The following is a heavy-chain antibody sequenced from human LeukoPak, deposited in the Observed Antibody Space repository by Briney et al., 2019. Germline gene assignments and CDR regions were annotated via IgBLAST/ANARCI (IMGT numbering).Heavy chain of an antibody. CDR2: SRGYNGKT. V-gene: IGHV1-18*01. D-gene: IGHD6-19*01. CDR3: AREEVRRAVAGYFDN. CDR1: GYTVTSYG. J-gene: IGHJ4*02. Sequence: ASVKVSCKASGYTVTSYGISWGRQAPGQGLEWRGWSRGYNGKTNNAKKLQGRVTTTTDTSTSTVYMELRSLRSDDTAVYYCAREEVRRAVAGYFDNWGQGTLVTVSS.